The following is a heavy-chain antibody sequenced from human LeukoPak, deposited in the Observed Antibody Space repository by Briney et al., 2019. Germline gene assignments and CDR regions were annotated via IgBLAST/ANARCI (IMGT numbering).Heavy chain of an antibody. CDR3: ATTDSGYDSGYYYYYMDV. CDR2: IYYSGST. Sequence: PSETLSLTCTVSGGSISSYYWSWIRQPPGKGLEWIGYIYYSGSTNYNPSLKSRVTISVDTSKNQFSLKLSSVTAADTAVYYCATTDSGYDSGYYYYYMDVWGKGTTVTISS. J-gene: IGHJ6*03. D-gene: IGHD5-12*01. V-gene: IGHV4-59*01. CDR1: GGSISSYY.